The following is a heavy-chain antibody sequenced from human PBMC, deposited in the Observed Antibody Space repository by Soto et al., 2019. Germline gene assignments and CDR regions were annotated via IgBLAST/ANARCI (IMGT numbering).Heavy chain of an antibody. CDR1: GFTFSSYA. CDR2: ISSRGYRT. J-gene: IGHJ4*02. Sequence: PGGSLRLSCAASGFTFSSYAMSWVLQAPGKGLEWFAGISSRGYRTYYADSVKGRFTISRDNSKNTLYLQMSSLRAEDTALYYCAKGSGSGHLDYWGQGTLVTVSS. V-gene: IGHV3-23*01. CDR3: AKGSGSGHLDY. D-gene: IGHD6-19*01.